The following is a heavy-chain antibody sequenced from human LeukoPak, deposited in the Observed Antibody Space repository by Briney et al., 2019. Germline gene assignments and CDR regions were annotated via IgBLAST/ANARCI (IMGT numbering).Heavy chain of an antibody. CDR2: LYTGGST. D-gene: IGHD1-26*01. J-gene: IGHJ6*02. V-gene: IGHV3-53*01. CDR1: GSTVSSNY. Sequence: PGGSLRLSCAVSGSTVSSNYMSWVRQAPGRGLEWVSVLYTGGSTYYTDSVKGRFTISRDDSKNTLYLQMNSLRTQDTAVCYCARDYRIEGVTGYYYHGMDVWGQGTTVTVSS. CDR3: ARDYRIEGVTGYYYHGMDV.